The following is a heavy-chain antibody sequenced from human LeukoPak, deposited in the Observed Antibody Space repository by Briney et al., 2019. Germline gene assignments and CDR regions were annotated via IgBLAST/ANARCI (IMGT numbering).Heavy chain of an antibody. CDR1: GGSFSGYY. CDR2: INHSGST. CDR3: ARGVYGGNSYAFDI. Sequence: PSETLSLTCAVYGGSFSGYYWSWIRQPPGKGLEWIGEINHSGSTNYNPSLKSRVTISVDTSKNQFSLKLSSVTAADTAVYYCARGVYGGNSYAFDIWGQGTMVTVSS. D-gene: IGHD4-23*01. V-gene: IGHV4-34*01. J-gene: IGHJ3*02.